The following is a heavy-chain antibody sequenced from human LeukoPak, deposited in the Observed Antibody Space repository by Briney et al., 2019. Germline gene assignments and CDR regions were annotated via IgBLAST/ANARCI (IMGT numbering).Heavy chain of an antibody. CDR1: GFTVSSNY. CDR3: TTIHYDFWSGYSMGAFDI. D-gene: IGHD3-3*01. V-gene: IGHV3-15*01. CDR2: IKSKTDGGTT. J-gene: IGHJ3*02. Sequence: GGSLRLSCAASGFTVSSNYMSWVRQAPGKGLEWVGRIKSKTDGGTTDYAAPVKGRFTISRDDSKNTLYLRMNSLKTEDTAVYYCTTIHYDFWSGYSMGAFDIWGQGTMVTVSS.